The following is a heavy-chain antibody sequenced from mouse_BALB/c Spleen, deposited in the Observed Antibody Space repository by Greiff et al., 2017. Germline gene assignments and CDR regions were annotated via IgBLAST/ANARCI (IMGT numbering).Heavy chain of an antibody. J-gene: IGHJ4*01. CDR3: ARSRIYYYGSSYGAMDY. Sequence: DVQLQESGGGLVQPGGSRKLSCAASGFTFSSFGMHWVRQAPEKGLEWVAYISSGSSTIYYADTVKGRFTISRDNPKNTLFLQMTSLRSEDTAMYYCARSRIYYYGSSYGAMDYWGQGTSVTVSS. CDR1: GFTFSSFG. CDR2: ISSGSSTI. D-gene: IGHD1-1*01. V-gene: IGHV5-17*02.